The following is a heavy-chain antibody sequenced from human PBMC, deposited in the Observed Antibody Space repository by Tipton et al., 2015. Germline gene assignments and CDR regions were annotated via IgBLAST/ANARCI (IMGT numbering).Heavy chain of an antibody. Sequence: VQLVQSGAEVKKPGESLKISCEASGYSFTSYWIGWVRQMPGKGLEWMGFIHPDDSDTRYSPSFRGLVTFSVDKSITTAYLQWSSLEASDTAMYYCARRGCSGDDCNHEAFDIWGQGTMVTVSS. D-gene: IGHD2-21*01. CDR3: ARRGCSGDDCNHEAFDI. CDR1: GYSFTSYW. V-gene: IGHV5-51*01. CDR2: IHPDDSDT. J-gene: IGHJ3*02.